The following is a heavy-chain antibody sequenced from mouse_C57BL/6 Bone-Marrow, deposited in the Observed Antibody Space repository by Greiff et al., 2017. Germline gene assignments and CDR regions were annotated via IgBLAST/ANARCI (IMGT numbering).Heavy chain of an antibody. CDR2: ISSGGSYT. CDR1: GFTFSSYG. CDR3: ARVLRKYCDY. Sequence: EVMLVESGGDLVKPGGSLKLSCAASGFTFSSYGMSWVRQTPDKRLEWVATISSGGSYTYYPDSVKGRFTISRDNAKNTLYLQMSSLKSEDTAMYYCARVLRKYCDYWGQGTTLTVSS. D-gene: IGHD1-1*01. J-gene: IGHJ2*01. V-gene: IGHV5-6*02.